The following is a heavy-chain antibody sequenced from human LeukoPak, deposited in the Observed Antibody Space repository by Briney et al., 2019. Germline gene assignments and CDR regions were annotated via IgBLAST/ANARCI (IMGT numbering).Heavy chain of an antibody. CDR1: GFTFRSYA. CDR2: ISSNGGST. Sequence: GGSLRLSCAASGFTFRSYAMHWVRQAPGKGLEYVSAISSNGGSTYYANSVKGRFTISRDNSKNTLYLQMGSLRAEDMAVYYCARGYCSSTSCYYYMDVWGKGTTVTVSS. V-gene: IGHV3-64*01. D-gene: IGHD2-2*01. J-gene: IGHJ6*03. CDR3: ARGYCSSTSCYYYMDV.